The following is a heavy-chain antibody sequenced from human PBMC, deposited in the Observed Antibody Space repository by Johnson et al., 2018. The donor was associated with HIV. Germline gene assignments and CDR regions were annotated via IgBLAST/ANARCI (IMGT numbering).Heavy chain of an antibody. CDR3: AIMSAPEDADAFDF. Sequence: QVQLVESGGGVVQPGGSLRLSCAASVFTFSSYGMHWVRQAPGKGLEWVAFIRYDGSNKYYADSVKGRFTISRDNSKNTLYLQMNSLRAEDTTVYFCAIMSAPEDADAFDFWGQGTMVTVSS. CDR1: VFTFSSYG. V-gene: IGHV3-30*02. CDR2: IRYDGSNK. D-gene: IGHD1-14*01. J-gene: IGHJ3*01.